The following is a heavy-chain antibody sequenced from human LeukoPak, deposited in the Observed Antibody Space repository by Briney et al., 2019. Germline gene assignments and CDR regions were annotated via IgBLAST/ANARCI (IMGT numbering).Heavy chain of an antibody. CDR2: LYSGGNT. CDR3: ASLLRGTFDI. J-gene: IGHJ3*02. V-gene: IGHV3-53*01. CDR1: GLTASSND. Sequence: GGSLRLSCAASGLTASSNDMSWVRQAPGKGLECVSVLYSGGNTYYADSVKGRFTISRDNSNNTVYFQMDSLRAEDTAVYYCASLLRGTFDIWGQGTMVTVSS.